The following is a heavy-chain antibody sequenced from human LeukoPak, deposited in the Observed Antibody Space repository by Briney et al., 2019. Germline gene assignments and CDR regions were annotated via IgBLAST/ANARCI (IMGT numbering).Heavy chain of an antibody. CDR2: IKQDGSEK. V-gene: IGHV3-7*03. Sequence: GGSLRLSCVVSGFTFSNSWMSWVRQAPGKGLEWVANIKQDGSEKYYVDSVKGRFTISRDNAKNSLYLQMNSLRAEDTAVYYCARCLWFGEYGRHYYFDYWGQGTLVTVSS. J-gene: IGHJ4*02. CDR1: GFTFSNSW. D-gene: IGHD3-10*01. CDR3: ARCLWFGEYGRHYYFDY.